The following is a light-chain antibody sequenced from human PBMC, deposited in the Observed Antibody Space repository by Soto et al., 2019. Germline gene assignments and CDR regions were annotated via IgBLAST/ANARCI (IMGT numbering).Light chain of an antibody. CDR3: QQSSKWPPGRLT. J-gene: IGKJ4*01. CDR1: QNIHIN. CDR2: GVT. Sequence: EIVMTQSPDTLSVSPGDRATLSCRSSQNIHINLAWYQQKPGQAPTLLIYGVTARAPGVPARFSGSGSGTDFTLTIRSVQSGDFGVFYCQQSSKWPPGRLTFGGGTKVDI. V-gene: IGKV3-15*01.